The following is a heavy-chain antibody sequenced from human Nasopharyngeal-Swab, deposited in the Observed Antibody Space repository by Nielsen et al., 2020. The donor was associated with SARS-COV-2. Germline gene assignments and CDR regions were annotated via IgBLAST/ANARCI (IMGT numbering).Heavy chain of an antibody. CDR2: ITPSGGAT. Sequence: ASVKVSCKASGYTFTSYYMHWVRQAPGQGLEWMGVITPSGGATNYARKFRGRVTMTRDPSTSTLYWDLSSLKSEDTAVYFCASEPGGMAAAGRHFDPWGQGTLVTVSS. CDR1: GYTFTSYY. J-gene: IGHJ5*02. V-gene: IGHV1-46*01. D-gene: IGHD6-13*01. CDR3: ASEPGGMAAAGRHFDP.